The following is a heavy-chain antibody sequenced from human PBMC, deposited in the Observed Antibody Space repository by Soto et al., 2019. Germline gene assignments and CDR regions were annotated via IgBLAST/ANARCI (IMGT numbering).Heavy chain of an antibody. CDR2: IDPSDSYT. CDR3: ARRVTIFEGMDV. CDR1: GYSFTSYW. D-gene: IGHD3-3*01. V-gene: IGHV5-10-1*01. Sequence: WESLKISCKGSGYSFTSYWISWVRQMPGKGLEWMGRIDPSDSYTNYSPSFQGHVTISADKSISTAYLQWSSLKASDTAMYYCARRVTIFEGMDVWGQGTTVTVSS. J-gene: IGHJ6*02.